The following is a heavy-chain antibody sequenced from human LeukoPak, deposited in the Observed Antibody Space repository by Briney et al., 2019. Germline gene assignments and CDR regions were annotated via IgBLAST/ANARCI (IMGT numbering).Heavy chain of an antibody. D-gene: IGHD3-10*01. V-gene: IGHV3-21*01. CDR1: GFTFSSYS. CDR3: AVLLYGSGGYFFDY. Sequence: GGSLRLSCAASGFTFSSYSMNWVRQAPGKGLEWVSSISSSSSYIYYADSVKGRFTISRDNAKNSLYLQMNSLRAEDTAVYYCAVLLYGSGGYFFDYWGQGTLVTVSS. CDR2: ISSSSSYI. J-gene: IGHJ4*02.